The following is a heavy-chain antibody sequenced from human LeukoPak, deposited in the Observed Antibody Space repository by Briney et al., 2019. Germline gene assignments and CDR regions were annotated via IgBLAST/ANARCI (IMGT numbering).Heavy chain of an antibody. CDR3: ARETKWELQFFAMDV. CDR2: INPNSGDT. J-gene: IGHJ6*02. V-gene: IGHV1-2*02. D-gene: IGHD1-26*01. Sequence: VASVKVSCKASGYTFSDYYIQWVRQAPGQGLEWIGWINPNSGDTTYAHNFQDRVTMSRDTSISSAYMELSRLRSDDTAVYYCARETKWELQFFAMDVWGQGTTVTVSS. CDR1: GYTFSDYY.